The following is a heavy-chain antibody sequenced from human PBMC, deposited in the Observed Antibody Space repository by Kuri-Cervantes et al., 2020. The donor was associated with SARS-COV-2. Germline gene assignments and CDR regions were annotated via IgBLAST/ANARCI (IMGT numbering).Heavy chain of an antibody. D-gene: IGHD2-15*01. Sequence: KVSCKGSGYSFTSYWIGWVRQMPGKGLEWMGIIYPGDSDTRYSPSFQGQVTISADKSISTAHLQWSSLKASDTAMYYCARLPCGTIFGSGGSCYSSTNYYYYGMDVWGQGTTVTVSS. CDR2: IYPGDSDT. J-gene: IGHJ6*02. CDR1: GYSFTSYW. CDR3: ARLPCGTIFGSGGSCYSSTNYYYYGMDV. V-gene: IGHV5-51*01.